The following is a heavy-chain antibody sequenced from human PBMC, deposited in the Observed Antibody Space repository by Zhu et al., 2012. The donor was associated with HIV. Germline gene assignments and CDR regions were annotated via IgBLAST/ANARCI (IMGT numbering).Heavy chain of an antibody. J-gene: IGHJ5*02. CDR2: IHYTGST. CDR3: VRVVSSNWQFNWFDP. D-gene: IGHD6-13*01. V-gene: IGHV4-30-4*08. CDR1: GGSISSGDYY. Sequence: QVQLQESGPGLVRPSQTLSLTCTVSGGSISSGDYYWNWIRQSPGEGLEWIGYIHYTGSTYCNPSLKSRLFISLDTSKNQFSLNLNFVTAADTAVYYCVRVVSSNWQFNWFDPWGQGTLVTVAS.